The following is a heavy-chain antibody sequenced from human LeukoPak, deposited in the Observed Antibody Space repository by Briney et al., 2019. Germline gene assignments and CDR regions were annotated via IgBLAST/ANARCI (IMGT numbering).Heavy chain of an antibody. CDR1: GDSVSSNSVG. CDR3: ARVQQLGQGFHY. Sequence: SQTLSLTCAISGDSVSSNSVGWNWVRQSPSRGLEWLGRTYYRSQWYNDHAASVKSRITINADTSKNQVSLQLNSVSPEDTAVYYCARVQQLGQGFHYWGQGTLVTVSS. J-gene: IGHJ4*02. D-gene: IGHD6-13*01. V-gene: IGHV6-1*01. CDR2: TYYRSQWYN.